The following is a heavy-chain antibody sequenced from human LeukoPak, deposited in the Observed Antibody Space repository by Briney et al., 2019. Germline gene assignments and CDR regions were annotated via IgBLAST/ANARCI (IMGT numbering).Heavy chain of an antibody. Sequence: GRSLRLSCAASGFTFDDYAMHWVQQAPGKGLEWVSGISWNSNTIGYADSVKGRFTISRDNAKNSLYLQMNSLRAEDTALYYCAKVGDNNGYFYYFDYWGQGALVTVSS. CDR2: ISWNSNTI. J-gene: IGHJ4*02. D-gene: IGHD3-22*01. V-gene: IGHV3-9*01. CDR1: GFTFDDYA. CDR3: AKVGDNNGYFYYFDY.